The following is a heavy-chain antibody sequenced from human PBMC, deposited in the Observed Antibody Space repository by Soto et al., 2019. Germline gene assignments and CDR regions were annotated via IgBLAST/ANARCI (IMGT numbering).Heavy chain of an antibody. CDR1: GFSFGSYA. Sequence: GGSLRLSCAASGFSFGSYALSWVRQAPGKGLEWVSTISGSDGKTFYADSVKGRFSISRDTSQSTLYLQMDSLRADDTAMYYCARWSYLDYWGQGTRVTVPQ. J-gene: IGHJ4*02. CDR2: ISGSDGKT. CDR3: ARWSYLDY. V-gene: IGHV3-23*01. D-gene: IGHD3-3*01.